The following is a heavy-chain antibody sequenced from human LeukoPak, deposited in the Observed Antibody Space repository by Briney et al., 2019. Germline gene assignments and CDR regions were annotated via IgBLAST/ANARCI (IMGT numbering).Heavy chain of an antibody. D-gene: IGHD2/OR15-2a*01. V-gene: IGHV4-4*07. Sequence: SETLSLTCTVSGGSISSYYWSWIRQPAGKGLEWIGRIYTSGSTSYNPSLKSRVTMSVDTSKNQFSLKLSSVTAADTAVYYCARVRGATGYFPGGWFDPWGQGTLVTVSS. CDR2: IYTSGST. J-gene: IGHJ5*02. CDR1: GGSISSYY. CDR3: ARVRGATGYFPGGWFDP.